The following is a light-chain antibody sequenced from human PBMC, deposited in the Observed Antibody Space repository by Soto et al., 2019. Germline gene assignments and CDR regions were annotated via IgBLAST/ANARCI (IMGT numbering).Light chain of an antibody. J-gene: IGLJ2*01. V-gene: IGLV1-40*01. CDR1: RSNIGAGYD. CDR3: QSYDISLSGVV. Sequence: QLVLTQPPSVSGAPGQRVTISCTGSRSNIGAGYDVHWYQQLPGTSPKLLIDGNSNRPSGVPDRFSGSNSGTSASLAITGLQAEDEADYYCQSYDISLSGVVFGGGTKLTVL. CDR2: GNS.